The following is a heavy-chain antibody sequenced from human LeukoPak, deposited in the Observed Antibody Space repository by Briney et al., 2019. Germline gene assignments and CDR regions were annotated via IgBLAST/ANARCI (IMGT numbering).Heavy chain of an antibody. CDR3: ANRVAQHDS. CDR1: GLTFRSYA. D-gene: IGHD3-16*01. V-gene: IGHV3-23*01. J-gene: IGHJ5*02. CDR2: IPSSGPVT. Sequence: GGPLRLSCAAPGLTFRSYAMSGVGQAPGKGLEWVSGIPSSGPVTYYADSVKGRFTISRDNSKNTLYLQMNSLTAEDAGVYYCANRVAQHDSWGQGTLVTVSS.